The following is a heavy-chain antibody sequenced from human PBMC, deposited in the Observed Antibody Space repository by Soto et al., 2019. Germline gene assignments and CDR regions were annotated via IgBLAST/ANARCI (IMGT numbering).Heavy chain of an antibody. V-gene: IGHV3-23*01. J-gene: IGHJ6*02. CDR3: AKDKTRNYGDYYYYYGMDV. CDR1: GFTCSSYA. D-gene: IGHD4-17*01. Sequence: EEQRLESGGGLVQPGGSLRLSCAASGFTCSSYATSWVRQAPGKGLEWVSGISSSDGNTYYADSVTGRFTISSYNSNNTLFQPMNSLRADDTAISYCAKDKTRNYGDYYYYYGMDVWGQGTTVTVS. CDR2: ISSSDGNT.